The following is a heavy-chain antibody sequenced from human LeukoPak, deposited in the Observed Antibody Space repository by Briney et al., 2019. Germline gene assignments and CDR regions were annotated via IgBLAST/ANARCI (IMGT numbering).Heavy chain of an antibody. J-gene: IGHJ6*03. Sequence: GESLKISCKGSGYSFTSYRIGWVRQMPGKGLEWMGIIYPGDSDTRYSPSFQGQVTISADESISTAYLQWSSLKASDTAMYYCARQRYSSNYYYYYMDVWGKGTTVTVSS. CDR3: ARQRYSSNYYYYYMDV. D-gene: IGHD5-18*01. V-gene: IGHV5-51*01. CDR1: GYSFTSYR. CDR2: IYPGDSDT.